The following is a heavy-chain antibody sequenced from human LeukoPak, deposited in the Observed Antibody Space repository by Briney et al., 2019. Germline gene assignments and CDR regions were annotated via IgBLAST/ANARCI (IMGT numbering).Heavy chain of an antibody. V-gene: IGHV1-8*01. CDR2: MSPNTGDT. J-gene: IGHJ4*02. Sequence: GASVKVPCKASGYTFASLDINWVRQATGQGLEWMGWMSPNTGDTGYAQKFQGRVTMTRDSSISTAYMELSSLSSEDTAVYYCARGITRGVDYWGQGTLVTVSS. CDR3: ARGITRGVDY. CDR1: GYTFASLD. D-gene: IGHD1-14*01.